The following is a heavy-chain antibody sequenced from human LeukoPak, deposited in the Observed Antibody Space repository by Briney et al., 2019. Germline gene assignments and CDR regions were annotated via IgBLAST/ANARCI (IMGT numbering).Heavy chain of an antibody. CDR2: ISTYDDNI. J-gene: IGHJ4*02. V-gene: IGHV1-18*01. D-gene: IGHD3-9*01. CDR1: GGTFSSYA. Sequence: ASVKVSCKASGGTFSSYAISWVRQAPGQGLEWLGWISTYDDNIKYAQSLQGRLTLTIDTSTSTAYMELRSLTSDDTAVYYCAREAYSNILTGTDYWGPGTLVTVSS. CDR3: AREAYSNILTGTDY.